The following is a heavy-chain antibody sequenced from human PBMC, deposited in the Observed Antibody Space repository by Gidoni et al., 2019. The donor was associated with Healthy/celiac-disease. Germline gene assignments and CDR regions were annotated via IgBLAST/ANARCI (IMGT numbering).Heavy chain of an antibody. V-gene: IGHV4-59*01. CDR3: ARAAGYSSYGAFDI. D-gene: IGHD6-13*01. J-gene: IGHJ3*02. Sequence: QVQLQESGPGLVKPSETLSLTCTVSGGSISSYYWSWIRQPPGKGLEWIGYIYYSGSTNYNPSLKSRVTISVDTSKNQFSLKLSSVTAADTAVYYCARAAGYSSYGAFDIWGQGTMVTVSS. CDR1: GGSISSYY. CDR2: IYYSGST.